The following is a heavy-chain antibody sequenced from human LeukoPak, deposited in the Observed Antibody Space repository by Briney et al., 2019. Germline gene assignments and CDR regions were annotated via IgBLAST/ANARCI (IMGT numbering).Heavy chain of an antibody. V-gene: IGHV4-34*01. D-gene: IGHD3-22*01. J-gene: IGHJ4*02. CDR3: ARGHYYDSSGYYGY. CDR1: GGSFSGYY. Sequence: SETLSLTXAVYGGSFSGYYWSWIRQPPGKGLEWIGEINHSGSTNYNPSLKSRVTISVDTSKNQFSLKLSSVTAADTAVYYCARGHYYDSSGYYGYWGQGTLVTVSS. CDR2: INHSGST.